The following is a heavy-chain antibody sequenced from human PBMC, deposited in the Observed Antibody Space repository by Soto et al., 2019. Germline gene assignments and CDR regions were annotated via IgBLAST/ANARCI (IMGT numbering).Heavy chain of an antibody. D-gene: IGHD2-2*01. V-gene: IGHV4-34*01. J-gene: IGHJ4*02. CDR1: GGSFSGYY. CDR3: ARGLGVRYCSSTSCYVWGPNANAYFDY. Sequence: PSETLSLTCAVYGGSFSGYYWSWIRQPPGKGLEWIGEINHSGSTNYNPSLKSRVTISVDTSKNQFSLKLSSVTAADTAVYYCARGLGVRYCSSTSCYVWGPNANAYFDYWGQGTLVTVSS. CDR2: INHSGST.